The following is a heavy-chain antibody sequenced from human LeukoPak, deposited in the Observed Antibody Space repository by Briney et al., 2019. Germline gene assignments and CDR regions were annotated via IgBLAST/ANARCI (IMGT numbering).Heavy chain of an antibody. CDR3: ARNTDYYYGMDV. J-gene: IGHJ6*02. Sequence: PGGSLRLSCAASGFTVSSKYMTRVRQAPGKGLEWVSIIYSGGSTYYADSVKGRFTISSDNSKNTLNLQMNSLRAEDTAVYYCARNTDYYYGMDVWGQGTTATVSS. D-gene: IGHD1/OR15-1a*01. V-gene: IGHV3-53*01. CDR2: IYSGGST. CDR1: GFTVSSKY.